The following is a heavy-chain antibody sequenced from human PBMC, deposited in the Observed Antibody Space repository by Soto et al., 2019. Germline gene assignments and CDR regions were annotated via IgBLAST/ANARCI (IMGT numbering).Heavy chain of an antibody. D-gene: IGHD3-9*01. V-gene: IGHV2-5*02. J-gene: IGHJ4*02. CDR1: GFSLSTSGVG. CDR3: AHKGPEDWPLDY. CDR2: IYWDDSK. Sequence: QITLKESGTTLVRPTQTLTLTCAFSGFSLSTSGVGVCWIRQPPGKALEWLAVIYWDDSKHYSPSLRSSLTITKDTSKNQLVLTMTNMDPMDTGTYYCAHKGPEDWPLDYWGQGTLVTVSS.